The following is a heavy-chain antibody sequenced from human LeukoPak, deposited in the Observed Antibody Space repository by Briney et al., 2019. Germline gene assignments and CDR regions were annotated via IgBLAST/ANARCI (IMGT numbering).Heavy chain of an antibody. J-gene: IGHJ4*02. D-gene: IGHD1-26*01. V-gene: IGHV1-69*01. Sequence: GSSVKVSSKASGGTFSSYAISWVRQAPGQGLEWMGGIIPIFGTANYAQKFQGRVTITADESTSTAYMELSSLRSEDTAVYYCARVKVGATIQPFDYWGQGTLVTVSS. CDR3: ARVKVGATIQPFDY. CDR2: IIPIFGTA. CDR1: GGTFSSYA.